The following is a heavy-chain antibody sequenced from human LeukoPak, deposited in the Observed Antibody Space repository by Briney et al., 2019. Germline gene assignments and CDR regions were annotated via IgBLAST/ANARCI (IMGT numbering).Heavy chain of an antibody. J-gene: IGHJ4*02. CDR3: ARSLLGQWLVRMSFDY. D-gene: IGHD6-19*01. V-gene: IGHV3-48*04. Sequence: GGSLRLSCAGSGFTFSSYSMNWVRQAPGKGLEWVSYISSSSSPIYYADSVKGRFTISRDNGKNSLYLQMNSLRAEDTAVYYCARSLLGQWLVRMSFDYWGQGTLVTVSS. CDR2: ISSSSSPI. CDR1: GFTFSSYS.